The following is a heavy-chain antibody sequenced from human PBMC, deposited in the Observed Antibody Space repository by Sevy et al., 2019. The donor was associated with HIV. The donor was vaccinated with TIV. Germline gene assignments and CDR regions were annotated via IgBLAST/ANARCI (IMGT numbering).Heavy chain of an antibody. D-gene: IGHD1-26*01. CDR1: SGSISGTY. Sequence: SETLSLTCTVSSGSISGTYWTWIRQPAGKGLEWIGTFYSSGNTDYNPSLKSRVTMSVDTSTNQFSLNLSSVTAADTAVYYCARPSYTGSSFWYFDLWGRGTLVTVSS. V-gene: IGHV4-4*07. CDR2: FYSSGNT. J-gene: IGHJ2*01. CDR3: ARPSYTGSSFWYFDL.